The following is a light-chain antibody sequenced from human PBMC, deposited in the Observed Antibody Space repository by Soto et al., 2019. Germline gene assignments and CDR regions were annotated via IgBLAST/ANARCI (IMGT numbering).Light chain of an antibody. CDR2: KAS. CDR1: QSIGSW. V-gene: IGKV1-5*03. Sequence: DIQMTQSPSTLSASVGHRVTITCRASQSIGSWLAWYQQKPRKAPKLLIYKASNLESRVPSRFSGSGSGTEFTLTINGLQPDDFATYYCQQYSSYYTFGQGTKVEIK. J-gene: IGKJ2*01. CDR3: QQYSSYYT.